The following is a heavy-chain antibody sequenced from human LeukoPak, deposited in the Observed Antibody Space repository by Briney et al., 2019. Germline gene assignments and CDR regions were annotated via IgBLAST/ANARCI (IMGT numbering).Heavy chain of an antibody. CDR2: TSSNGGST. V-gene: IGHV3-64*01. D-gene: IGHD5-18*01. CDR3: ARDGGYSYGSPSYYFDY. Sequence: PGGSLRLSCAASGFTFSSYAMHWVRQAPGKGLEYVSATSSNGGSTYYANSVKGRFTISRDNSKNTLYLQMGSLRAEDMAVYYCARDGGYSYGSPSYYFDYWGQGTLVTVSS. J-gene: IGHJ4*02. CDR1: GFTFSSYA.